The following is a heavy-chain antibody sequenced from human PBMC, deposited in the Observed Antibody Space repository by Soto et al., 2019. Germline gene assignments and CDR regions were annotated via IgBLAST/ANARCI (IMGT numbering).Heavy chain of an antibody. CDR2: ITDTGRHA. J-gene: IGHJ4*02. D-gene: IGHD3-10*01. CDR3: VTGSIVSDPAIRIFDF. Sequence: PGGSLILSCVGPGLTFGRRALGRVRPSPGEGLEWVSTITDTGRHAKYADSVRGRFAISRDNSKNRLYLQMSALRANDSAIYFSVTGSIVSDPAIRIFDFWGRGALVTVSS. CDR1: GLTFGRRA. V-gene: IGHV3-23*01.